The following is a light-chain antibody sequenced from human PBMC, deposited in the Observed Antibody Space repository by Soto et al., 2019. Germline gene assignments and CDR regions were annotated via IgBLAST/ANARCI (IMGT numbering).Light chain of an antibody. CDR2: DAF. J-gene: IGKJ1*01. V-gene: IGKV3-11*01. Sequence: DIVLTQSPATLSLSPGERATLSCRASQSISTSLAWYQQKPGQAPRLLINDAFNRATGIPARFSGSGSGTDFTLTISSLEPEDFAVYYWQQRSSWPPAFGQGTKVEI. CDR1: QSISTS. CDR3: QQRSSWPPA.